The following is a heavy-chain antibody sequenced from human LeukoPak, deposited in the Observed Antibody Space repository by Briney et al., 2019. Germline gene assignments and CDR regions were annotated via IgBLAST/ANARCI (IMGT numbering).Heavy chain of an antibody. CDR2: ICPGDSDT. V-gene: IGHV5-51*01. Sequence: GESLKISCKGSGYSFTSYWIGWVRQMPGKGLEWMGIICPGDSDTRYSPSFQGQVTISADKSISTAYLQWSSLKASDTAMYYCARQGNYYDSSGYYRAFDIWGQGTMVTVSS. J-gene: IGHJ3*02. CDR1: GYSFTSYW. CDR3: ARQGNYYDSSGYYRAFDI. D-gene: IGHD3-22*01.